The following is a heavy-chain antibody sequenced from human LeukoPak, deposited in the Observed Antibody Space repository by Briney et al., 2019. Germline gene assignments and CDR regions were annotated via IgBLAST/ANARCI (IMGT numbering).Heavy chain of an antibody. CDR1: GFTFSSYW. CDR2: INSDGSST. V-gene: IGHV3-74*01. CDR3: ARGCGGDCRYY. J-gene: IGHJ4*02. Sequence: GGSLRLSCAASGFTFSSYWMHWVRQAPGKGLVWVSRINSDGSSTSYADSVKGRFTISRDNVKNTLYLQMNSLRAEDTAVYYCARGCGGDCRYYWGQGTLVTVSS. D-gene: IGHD2-21*02.